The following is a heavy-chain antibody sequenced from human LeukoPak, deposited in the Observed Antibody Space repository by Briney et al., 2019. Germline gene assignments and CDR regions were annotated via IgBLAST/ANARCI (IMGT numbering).Heavy chain of an antibody. CDR1: GFTFSSYS. J-gene: IGHJ3*02. V-gene: IGHV3-21*01. Sequence: GGSLRLSCAASGFTFSSYSMNWVRQAPGKGLEWVSSISSSSSYIYYADSVKGRFTISRDNAKNSLYLQMNSLRAEDTAVYYCARPRVDYTDDAFDIWGQGTMVTVSS. CDR2: ISSSSSYI. D-gene: IGHD3-3*01. CDR3: ARPRVDYTDDAFDI.